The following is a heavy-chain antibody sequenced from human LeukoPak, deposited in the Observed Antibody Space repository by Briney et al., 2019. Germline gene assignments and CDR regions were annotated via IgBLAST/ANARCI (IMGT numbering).Heavy chain of an antibody. V-gene: IGHV4-59*01. CDR2: TYYSGST. CDR3: ARVSPNMVRGVPFDY. J-gene: IGHJ4*02. CDR1: GFTFSNAW. Sequence: PGGSLRLSCAASGFTFSNAWMSWIRQPPGKGLEWIGYTYYSGSTNYNPSLKSRVTISVDTSKNQFSLKLSSVTATDTAVYYCARVSPNMVRGVPFDYWGQGTLVTVSS. D-gene: IGHD3-10*01.